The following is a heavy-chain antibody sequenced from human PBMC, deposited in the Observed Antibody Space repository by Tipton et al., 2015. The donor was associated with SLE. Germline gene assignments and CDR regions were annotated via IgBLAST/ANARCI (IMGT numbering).Heavy chain of an antibody. J-gene: IGHJ4*02. CDR2: IYYSGRT. V-gene: IGHV4-59*12. CDR1: GDSISSYF. Sequence: TLSLTCTVSGDSISSYFWSWVRQPPGKGLEWIGNIYYSGRTNYNPSLKSRVTISVDTAQNQFSLKLSSVTAADTAVYYCARLEYYYDSSAYYGIDWGQGTLVTVSS. CDR3: ARLEYYYDSSAYYGID. D-gene: IGHD3-22*01.